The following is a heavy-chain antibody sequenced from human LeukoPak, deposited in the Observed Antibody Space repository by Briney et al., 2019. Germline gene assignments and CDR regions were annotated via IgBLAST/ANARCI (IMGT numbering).Heavy chain of an antibody. CDR3: AKEAGYSGYDYPDY. CDR2: ISGSAYST. V-gene: IGHV3-23*01. Sequence: QGGSLTLPCAASGFTFSSYDVSWVRQAPGKGLGWVSGISGSAYSTYYADSVQGRFTIARDNSKNTLYLQMNSLRAEDTAVYYCAKEAGYSGYDYPDYWGQGTLVTVSS. D-gene: IGHD5-12*01. CDR1: GFTFSSYD. J-gene: IGHJ4*02.